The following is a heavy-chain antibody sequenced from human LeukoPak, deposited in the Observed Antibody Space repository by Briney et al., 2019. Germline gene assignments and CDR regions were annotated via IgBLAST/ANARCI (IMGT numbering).Heavy chain of an antibody. J-gene: IGHJ6*03. V-gene: IGHV3-23*01. CDR3: AKPSGLRLQLGYMDV. Sequence: GGSLRLSCAASGFTFSSYAMSWVRQAPGKGLEWVSAISGSGISGSGNSTYYADSVKGRFTISRDNSKNTLYLQMNSLRAEDTAVYYCAKPSGLRLQLGYMDVWGKGTTVTVSS. D-gene: IGHD4-11*01. CDR2: ISGSGISGSGNST. CDR1: GFTFSSYA.